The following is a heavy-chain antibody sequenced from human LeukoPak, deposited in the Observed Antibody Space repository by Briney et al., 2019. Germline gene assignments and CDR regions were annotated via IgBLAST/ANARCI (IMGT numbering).Heavy chain of an antibody. CDR3: ARGQIYYFSPPD. J-gene: IGHJ4*02. CDR1: DGSINSNNYC. D-gene: IGHD3-3*01. Sequence: SETLSLTCTVSDGSINSNNYCWVWIRQPPGKGLEWIGTIYFSGGTYYNPSLRSRVTISGDTSKHQFSLKLTSVTAADTAAYYCARGQIYYFSPPDWGQGTLVTVSS. CDR2: IYFSGGT. V-gene: IGHV4-39*07.